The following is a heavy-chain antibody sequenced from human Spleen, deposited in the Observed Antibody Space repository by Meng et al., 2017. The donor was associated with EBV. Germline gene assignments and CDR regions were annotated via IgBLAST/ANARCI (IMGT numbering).Heavy chain of an antibody. D-gene: IGHD5-12*01. J-gene: IGHJ4*02. CDR3: ARGEYSGYNYPD. CDR2: INYSGGT. V-gene: IGHV4-34*01. CDR1: GGSFSGYY. Sequence: QVQLQQWGAGLLKASEPLSLTCAVYGGSFSGYYWTWIRQPPGKGLEWIGDINYSGGTNYNPSLKSRVSISVDMSKNQFSLNLRSATAADTAVYYCARGEYSGYNYPDWGQGTLVTVSS.